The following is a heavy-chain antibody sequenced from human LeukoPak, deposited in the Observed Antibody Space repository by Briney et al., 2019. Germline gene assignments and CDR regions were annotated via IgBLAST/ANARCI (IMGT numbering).Heavy chain of an antibody. D-gene: IGHD5-12*01. J-gene: IGHJ3*02. CDR3: TRGYSGNGDDFGI. CDR2: SRNRVYSFTT. V-gene: IGHV3-72*01. Sequence: GGSLRLSCAASGFTLSDHYIDWARQAPGKGLEWVARSRNRVYSFTTEYVASVEGRFTISRHDSENSLFLQMNSLKIEDTAVYYCTRGYSGNGDDFGIWGQGTVVTVSS. CDR1: GFTLSDHY.